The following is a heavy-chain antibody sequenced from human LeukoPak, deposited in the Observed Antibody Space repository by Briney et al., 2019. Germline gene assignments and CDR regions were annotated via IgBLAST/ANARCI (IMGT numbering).Heavy chain of an antibody. Sequence: PGGSLRLSCAASGFTFSRYWMSWVRQAPGKGLEWVANIKQDGSEKYYVDSVKGRFTISRDNAKNSLYLQMNTLRAEDTAVYYCARDLVVAAATPWFDPWGQGTLVTVSS. J-gene: IGHJ5*02. CDR2: IKQDGSEK. V-gene: IGHV3-7*01. D-gene: IGHD2-15*01. CDR3: ARDLVVAAATPWFDP. CDR1: GFTFSRYW.